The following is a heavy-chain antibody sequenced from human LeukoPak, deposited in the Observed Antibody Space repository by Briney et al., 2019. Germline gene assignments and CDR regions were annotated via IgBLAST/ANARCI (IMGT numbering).Heavy chain of an antibody. CDR1: GGSFSGYY. Sequence: PSETLSLTCAVYGGSFSGYYWSWIRQPPGKGLEWIGEINHSGSTNYNPSLKSRVTISVDTSKNQFSLKLSSVTAADTAVYYCAREGPPYDSSGLYYFDYWGQGTLVTVSS. CDR2: INHSGST. V-gene: IGHV4-34*01. D-gene: IGHD3-22*01. CDR3: AREGPPYDSSGLYYFDY. J-gene: IGHJ4*02.